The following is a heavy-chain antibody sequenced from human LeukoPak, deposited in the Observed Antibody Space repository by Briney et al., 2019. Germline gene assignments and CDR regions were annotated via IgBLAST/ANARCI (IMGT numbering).Heavy chain of an antibody. D-gene: IGHD3-22*01. J-gene: IGHJ4*02. CDR3: AKDLTKYYDSSGDY. Sequence: GGSLRLSCAASGFTFSIYGMHWVRQAPGKGLEWVAFIQYDGSNKYYADSVKGRFTISRDNSKNTLYLQMNSLRAEDTAVYYCAKDLTKYYDSSGDYWGQGTLVTVSS. V-gene: IGHV3-30*02. CDR1: GFTFSIYG. CDR2: IQYDGSNK.